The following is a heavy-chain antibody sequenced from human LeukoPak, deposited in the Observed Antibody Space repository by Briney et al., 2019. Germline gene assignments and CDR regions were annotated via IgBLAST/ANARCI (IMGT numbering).Heavy chain of an antibody. CDR3: ARVGSGWSYYYYYYYMDV. CDR1: GGSISSSNW. Sequence: LTCAVSGGSISSSNWWSWIRQAPGEGLEWVSYISSSGSTIYYADSVKGRFTISRDNAKNSLYLQMNSLRAEDTAVYYCARVGSGWSYYYYYYYMDVWGKGTTVTISS. J-gene: IGHJ6*03. D-gene: IGHD6-19*01. V-gene: IGHV3-11*01. CDR2: ISSSGSTI.